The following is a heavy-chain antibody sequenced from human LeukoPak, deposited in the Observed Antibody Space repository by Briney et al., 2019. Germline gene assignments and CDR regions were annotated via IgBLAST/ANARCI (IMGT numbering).Heavy chain of an antibody. V-gene: IGHV4-59*01. CDR3: AKGAAAPDY. Sequence: SETLSLTCSVSGGSISSYYWSWIRQPPGKGLEWIGYSHYSGSTNYNPSLKSRVTISLDTSKNQFSLKLSSVTAADTAVYYSAKGAAAPDYWGQGTLVTVSS. CDR2: SHYSGST. D-gene: IGHD6-13*01. CDR1: GGSISSYY. J-gene: IGHJ4*02.